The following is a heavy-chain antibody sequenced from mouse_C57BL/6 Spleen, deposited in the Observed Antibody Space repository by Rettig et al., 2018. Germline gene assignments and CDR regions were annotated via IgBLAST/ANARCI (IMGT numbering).Heavy chain of an antibody. CDR2: IWWDDDK. D-gene: IGHD2-4*01. CDR3: ARMDDYDGAY. Sequence: AHIWWDDDKYYNPDLKSRLTISKDTSKNQVFLKIANVDAADTATYYCARMDDYDGAYWGQGTLVTVAA. J-gene: IGHJ3*01. V-gene: IGHV8-8*01.